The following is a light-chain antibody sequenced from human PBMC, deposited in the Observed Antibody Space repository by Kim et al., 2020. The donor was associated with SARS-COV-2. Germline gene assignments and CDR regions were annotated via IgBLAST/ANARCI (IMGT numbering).Light chain of an antibody. V-gene: IGLV3-9*01. CDR1: KIGNKN. CDR2: RDR. Sequence: VAVGQTARITCGGNKIGNKNVHWYQQKPGQAPVMVIYRDRNRPSGIPERFSGSNSGNTATLTISGAQAGDEADYYCQVWDSNTVVFGGGTRLTVL. CDR3: QVWDSNTVV. J-gene: IGLJ2*01.